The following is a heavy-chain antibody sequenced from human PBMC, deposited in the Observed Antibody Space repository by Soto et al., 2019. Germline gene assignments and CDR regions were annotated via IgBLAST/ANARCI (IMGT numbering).Heavy chain of an antibody. D-gene: IGHD2-21*01. CDR1: GGSISGGTYY. CDR2: IYFSGST. Sequence: SETLSLTCTVSGGSISGGTYYWSWIRQPPGQGLEWIGYIYFSGSTYYNPSLKSRVIISVDTSKNQFSLRPSSVTAADTAVYYCARGDWPTQMAVWGQGTTVTVSS. J-gene: IGHJ6*02. V-gene: IGHV4-31*03. CDR3: ARGDWPTQMAV.